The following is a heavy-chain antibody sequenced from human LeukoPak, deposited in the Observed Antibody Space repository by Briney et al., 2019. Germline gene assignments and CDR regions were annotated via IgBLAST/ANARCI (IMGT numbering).Heavy chain of an antibody. CDR2: MNPNSGNT. CDR3: ARGGGYSYDYGMDV. D-gene: IGHD5-18*01. Sequence: ASVKVSCKASGYTFISYDFNWVRQATGQGRVWMGWMNPNSGNTGYAQKFQCRVSMTRNTSINTAYMELSSLRSENTAVYDCARGGGYSYDYGMDVWGQGTTVTVSS. J-gene: IGHJ6*02. CDR1: GYTFISYD. V-gene: IGHV1-8*01.